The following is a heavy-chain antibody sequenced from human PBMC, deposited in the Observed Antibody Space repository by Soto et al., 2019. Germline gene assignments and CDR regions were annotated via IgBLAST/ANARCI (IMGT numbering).Heavy chain of an antibody. J-gene: IGHJ4*02. V-gene: IGHV4-61*08. D-gene: IGHD2-2*01. CDR3: ARDGLVRPFEY. CDR1: SGSISSGDYY. Sequence: SDTLSLTFTVSSGSISSGDYYWILIRQPPGKGLEWIGYIYYSGSTNYNPSLKSRVTISVDTSKNQFSLKLSSVTAADTAVYYCARDGLVRPFEYWGQGTLVTVSS. CDR2: IYYSGST.